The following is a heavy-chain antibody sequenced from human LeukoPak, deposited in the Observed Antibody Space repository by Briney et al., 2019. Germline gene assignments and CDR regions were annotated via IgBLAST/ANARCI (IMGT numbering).Heavy chain of an antibody. V-gene: IGHV3-74*01. CDR1: GFTFSSYW. CDR3: AVSGYSYGPGLDY. CDR2: INSDGSST. Sequence: QPGGSLRLSCAASGFTFSSYWMHWVRQAPGKGLVWVSRINSDGSSTSYADSVKGRLTISRDNAKNTLYLQMNSLRAEDTAVYYCAVSGYSYGPGLDYWGQGTLVTVSS. J-gene: IGHJ4*02. D-gene: IGHD5-18*01.